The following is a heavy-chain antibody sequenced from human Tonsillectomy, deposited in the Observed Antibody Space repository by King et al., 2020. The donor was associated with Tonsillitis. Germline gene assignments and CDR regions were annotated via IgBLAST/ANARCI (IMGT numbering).Heavy chain of an antibody. Sequence: VQLQESGPGVVKPSETLSLTCIVSGGSISSYYWSWVRQPPGKGLEWIGCGSNSGSTNYNPSLRSRVTISVDSSKNQFYLNLRSVTAADTAVYYCVRGPMFRGVIIKGGPDFWGQGTLVTVSS. CDR2: GSNSGST. D-gene: IGHD3-10*01. J-gene: IGHJ4*02. CDR3: VRGPMFRGVIIKGGPDF. CDR1: GGSISSYY. V-gene: IGHV4-59*01.